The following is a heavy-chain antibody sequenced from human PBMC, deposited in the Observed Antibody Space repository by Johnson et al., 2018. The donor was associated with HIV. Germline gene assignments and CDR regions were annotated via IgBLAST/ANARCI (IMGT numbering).Heavy chain of an antibody. D-gene: IGHD1-26*01. CDR1: GFTFSSYA. CDR2: ISSNGGST. CDR3: ARDGNGLGGIVGARGAFDI. Sequence: VQLVESGGGLVQPGRSLRLSCAASGFTFSSYAIHWVRQAPGKGLEYVSAISSNGGSTYYANSVKGRLTIARDNSKNTLYLQMGSLRAEDMAVYYCARDGNGLGGIVGARGAFDIWGQGTMVTVSS. V-gene: IGHV3-64*01. J-gene: IGHJ3*02.